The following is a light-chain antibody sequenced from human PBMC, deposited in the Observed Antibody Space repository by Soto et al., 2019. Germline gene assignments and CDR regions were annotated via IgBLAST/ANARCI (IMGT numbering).Light chain of an antibody. CDR3: SSYTSNDTLEV. CDR1: TNDVGGYKY. V-gene: IGLV2-14*01. J-gene: IGLJ1*01. Sequence: QSVLTQPASVSGSPGQSIAISCTGTTNDVGGYKYVSWYQQHPGKAPKLMIYEVNNRASGVSNRFSGSKSGNTASLTISGLQAEDEADYFCSSYTSNDTLEVFGAGTKVTVL. CDR2: EVN.